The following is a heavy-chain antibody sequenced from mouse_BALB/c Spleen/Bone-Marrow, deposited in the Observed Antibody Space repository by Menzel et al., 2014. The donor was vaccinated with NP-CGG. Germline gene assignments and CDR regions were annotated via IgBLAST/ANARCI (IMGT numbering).Heavy chain of an antibody. V-gene: IGHV2-9*02. J-gene: IGHJ4*01. CDR1: GFSLTSYG. Sequence: VKLVESGPGLVAPSQSLSITCTVSGFSLTSYGVHWVRQPPGKVLEWLGVIWTGGSTNYNSALMSRLSISKDNSKSQVFLKMNSLHTENTAMYYCARGSYYAGAMDYWGHRASVTVSS. D-gene: IGHD1-1*01. CDR3: ARGSYYAGAMDY. CDR2: IWTGGST.